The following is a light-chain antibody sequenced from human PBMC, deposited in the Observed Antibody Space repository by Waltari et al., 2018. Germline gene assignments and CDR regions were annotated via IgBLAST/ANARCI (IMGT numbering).Light chain of an antibody. CDR1: PTLFHSSTKKTN. V-gene: IGKV4-1*01. CDR3: QQYYSLPRT. J-gene: IGKJ1*01. Sequence: IVMTQSPDSLAVSLGERATINCKSNPTLFHSSTKKTNLAWFQHKPGQPPKLLVSRGSARESGVPDRFSASGSGTEFTLTISSLQAEDVAIYYCQQYYSLPRTFGQGTKVEIK. CDR2: RGS.